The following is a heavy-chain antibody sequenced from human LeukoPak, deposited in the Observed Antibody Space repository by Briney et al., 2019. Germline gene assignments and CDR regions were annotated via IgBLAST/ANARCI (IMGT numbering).Heavy chain of an antibody. V-gene: IGHV4-4*07. CDR3: AREDNSGNYAY. J-gene: IGHJ4*02. CDR1: GGSISSYY. D-gene: IGHD1-26*01. Sequence: SETLSLTCAVSGGSISSYYWSWIRQPAGKGLEWIGRIYTSGSTHYNPSLKSRVSMSVDTSKNQFSLKVSSVTAADTAVYYCAREDNSGNYAYWGQETLVTVSS. CDR2: IYTSGST.